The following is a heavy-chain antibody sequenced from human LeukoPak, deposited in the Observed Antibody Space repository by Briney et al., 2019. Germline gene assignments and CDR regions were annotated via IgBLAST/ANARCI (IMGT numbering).Heavy chain of an antibody. J-gene: IGHJ6*02. CDR1: GFTFSDHY. Sequence: PGGSLRLSCAVSGFTFSDHYMDWVRQAPGKGLEWVSRSRNKANGYTTEYAASVRGRFTVSRDDSKNSLYLQTNSLKTEDTAVYYCVRGYHSFDVWGQGTTVTVSS. V-gene: IGHV3-72*01. D-gene: IGHD3-10*01. CDR2: SRNKANGYTT. CDR3: VRGYHSFDV.